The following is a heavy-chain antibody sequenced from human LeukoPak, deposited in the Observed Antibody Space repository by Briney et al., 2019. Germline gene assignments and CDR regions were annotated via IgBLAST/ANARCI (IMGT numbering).Heavy chain of an antibody. Sequence: ASVKVSCKASGCTFTSYYMHWVRQAPGQGLEWMGWINPNSGGTNYAQKFQGRVTMTRDTSISTAYMELSRLRSDDTAVYYCARAHTDHRLRFLEWLLYYFDYWGQGTLVTVSS. D-gene: IGHD3-3*01. J-gene: IGHJ4*02. V-gene: IGHV1-2*02. CDR3: ARAHTDHRLRFLEWLLYYFDY. CDR2: INPNSGGT. CDR1: GCTFTSYY.